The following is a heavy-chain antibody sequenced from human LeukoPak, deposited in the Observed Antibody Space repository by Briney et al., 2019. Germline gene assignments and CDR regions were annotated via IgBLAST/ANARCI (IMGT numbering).Heavy chain of an antibody. CDR3: ARVSSWLDFDY. V-gene: IGHV4-4*07. J-gene: IGHJ4*02. Sequence: PSETLSLTCTVSGGSISSYYWSWIRQPAGKGLEWIGRIYTSGSTNYNPPLKIRVTMSVDTSKTQFSLQLCAVTAADTAVYCCARVSSWLDFDYWGQGTLVTVSS. CDR2: IYTSGST. CDR1: GGSISSYY. D-gene: IGHD6-13*01.